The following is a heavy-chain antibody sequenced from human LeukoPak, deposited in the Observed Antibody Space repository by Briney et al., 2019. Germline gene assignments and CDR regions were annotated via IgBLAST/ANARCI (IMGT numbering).Heavy chain of an antibody. J-gene: IGHJ4*02. CDR3: ARTDYDFWSGVGKKYYFDY. CDR1: GFTFSSYA. CDR2: ISGSGGST. D-gene: IGHD3-3*01. V-gene: IGHV3-23*01. Sequence: GGSLRLSCAASGFTFSSYAMSWVRQAPGKGLEWVSAISGSGGSTYYADSVKGRFTISRDNAKNSLYLQMNSLRAEDTAVYYCARTDYDFWSGVGKKYYFDYWGQGTLVTVSS.